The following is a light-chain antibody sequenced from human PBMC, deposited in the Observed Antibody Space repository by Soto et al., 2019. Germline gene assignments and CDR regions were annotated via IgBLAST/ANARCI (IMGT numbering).Light chain of an antibody. J-gene: IGKJ4*01. V-gene: IGKV3-20*01. Sequence: VLAKCVAIVSWSIGKRATLSCRASQSVSNNYLAWYQQKPGQAPRLLIYGASSRATGIPDRFSGGGSGTDFTLTISRLEPEDFAVYYWHQFRSYLLTFGGRTKADI. CDR2: GAS. CDR1: QSVSNNY. CDR3: HQFRSYLLT.